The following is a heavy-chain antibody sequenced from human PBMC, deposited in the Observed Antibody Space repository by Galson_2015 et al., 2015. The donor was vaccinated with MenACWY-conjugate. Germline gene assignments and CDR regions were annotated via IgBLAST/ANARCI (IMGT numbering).Heavy chain of an antibody. CDR2: TYYRSKWFN. D-gene: IGHD6-13*01. J-gene: IGHJ4*02. V-gene: IGHV6-1*01. CDR3: ARWGPAGTSDY. CDR1: GDSVSSKSVA. Sequence: CAISGDSVSSKSVAWNWIRQSPSRCLEWLGRTYYRSKWFNDYAMSVKSRITISPDTSKNQFSLQLNSVTPEDTAVYYCARWGPAGTSDYWGQGTLVTVSS.